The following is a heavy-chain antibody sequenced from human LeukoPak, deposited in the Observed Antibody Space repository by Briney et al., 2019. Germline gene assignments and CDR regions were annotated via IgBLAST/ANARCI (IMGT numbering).Heavy chain of an antibody. CDR3: ARNGAYSADY. J-gene: IGHJ4*02. D-gene: IGHD2-8*01. CDR2: IYHSGST. Sequence: LEWIGEIYHSGSTNYNSSLKSRVTISVDKSENQFSLKLNSVTAADTAVYYCARNGAYSADYWGQGTLVTVSS. V-gene: IGHV4-4*02.